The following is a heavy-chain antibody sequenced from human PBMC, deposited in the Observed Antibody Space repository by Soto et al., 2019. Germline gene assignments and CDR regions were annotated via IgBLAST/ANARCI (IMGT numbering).Heavy chain of an antibody. V-gene: IGHV3-21*01. CDR1: AFTFSTYS. CDR2: ISGSSSSI. J-gene: IGHJ4*02. CDR3: AKDHFGGGDEDFDY. D-gene: IGHD2-21*02. Sequence: PGGSLRLSCAASAFTFSTYSMNWVRQAPGKGLEWVSSISGSSSSIYYADSVKGRFTISRDNAKNSLYLQMNSLRAEDTAVYYCAKDHFGGGDEDFDYWGQGTLLTVSS.